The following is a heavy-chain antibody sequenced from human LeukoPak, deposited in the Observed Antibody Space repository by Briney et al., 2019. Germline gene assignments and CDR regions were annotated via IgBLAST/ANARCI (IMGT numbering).Heavy chain of an antibody. V-gene: IGHV4-59*08. D-gene: IGHD6-19*01. CDR3: ARGTSSGWYALDY. CDR2: IYYSGST. Sequence: SETLSLTCTVSGGSISSYYWSWIRQPPRKGLEWIGYIYYSGSTNYNPSLKSRVTISVDTSKNQFSLKLSSVTAADTAVYYCARGTSSGWYALDYWGQGTLDTVSS. J-gene: IGHJ4*02. CDR1: GGSISSYY.